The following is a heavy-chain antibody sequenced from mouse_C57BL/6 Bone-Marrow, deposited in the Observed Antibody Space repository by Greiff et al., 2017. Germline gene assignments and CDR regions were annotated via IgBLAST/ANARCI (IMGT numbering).Heavy chain of an antibody. CDR3: ARLYGSSPYWYFDV. Sequence: VQLQQSGPELVKPGASVKISCKASGYAFSSSWMNWVKQRPGKGLEWIGRIYPGDGDTNYNGKFKGKATLTADKSSSTAYMQLSSLTSEDSAVYFCARLYGSSPYWYFDVWGTGTTVTVSS. CDR2: IYPGDGDT. V-gene: IGHV1-82*01. J-gene: IGHJ1*03. D-gene: IGHD1-1*01. CDR1: GYAFSSSW.